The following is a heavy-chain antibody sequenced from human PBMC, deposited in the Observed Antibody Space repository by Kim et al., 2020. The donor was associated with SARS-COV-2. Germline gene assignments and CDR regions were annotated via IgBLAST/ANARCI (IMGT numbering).Heavy chain of an antibody. V-gene: IGHV3-30*04. CDR3: ARVKGGSYFNAFDI. CDR1: GFTFSSYA. J-gene: IGHJ3*02. CDR2: ISYDGSNK. D-gene: IGHD1-26*01. Sequence: GESLRLSCAASGFTFSSYAMHWVRQAPGKGLEWVAVISYDGSNKYYADSVKGRFTISRDNSKNTLYLQMNSLRAEDTAVYYCARVKGGSYFNAFDIWGQGTMVTVSS.